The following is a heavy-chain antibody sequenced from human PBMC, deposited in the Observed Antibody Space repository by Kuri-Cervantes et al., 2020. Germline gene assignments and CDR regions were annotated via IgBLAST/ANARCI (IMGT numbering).Heavy chain of an antibody. CDR1: GYTFTGYY. J-gene: IGHJ4*02. CDR3: ATGLGYYEFWSGSTPLDDY. D-gene: IGHD3-3*01. CDR2: FDPEDGET. V-gene: IGHV1-24*01. Sequence: ASVKVSCKASGYTFTGYYMHWVRQAPGKGLEWMGGFDPEDGETIYAQKFQGRVTMTEDTSTDTAYMELSSLRSEDTAVYYCATGLGYYEFWSGSTPLDDYWGQGTLVTVSS.